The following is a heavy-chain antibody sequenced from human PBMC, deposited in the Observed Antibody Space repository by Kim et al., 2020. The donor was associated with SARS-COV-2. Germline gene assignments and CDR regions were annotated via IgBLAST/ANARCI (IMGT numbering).Heavy chain of an antibody. CDR3: ARGLHQLLYRGIGY. J-gene: IGHJ4*02. CDR1: GFTFSSYA. Sequence: GGSLRLSCAASGFTFSSYAMHWVRQAPGKGLEWVAVISYDGSNKYYADSVKGRFTISRDNSKNTLYLQMNSLRAEDTAVYYCARGLHQLLYRGIGYWGQGTLVTVSS. V-gene: IGHV3-30-3*01. D-gene: IGHD2-2*02. CDR2: ISYDGSNK.